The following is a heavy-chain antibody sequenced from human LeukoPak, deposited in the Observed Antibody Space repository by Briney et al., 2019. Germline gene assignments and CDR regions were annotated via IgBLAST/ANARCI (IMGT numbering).Heavy chain of an antibody. CDR1: GGSISSHY. J-gene: IGHJ4*02. Sequence: PSETLSLTCTVSGGSISSHYWSWFRQPPGKGLEWIGYIYSSGNTNYNPSLKSRVTISLGTSKNQFSLKLTSVTAADTAVYYCATEGYSYLPDYWGQGTLVTVSS. CDR3: ATEGYSYLPDY. D-gene: IGHD5-18*01. CDR2: IYSSGNT. V-gene: IGHV4-59*11.